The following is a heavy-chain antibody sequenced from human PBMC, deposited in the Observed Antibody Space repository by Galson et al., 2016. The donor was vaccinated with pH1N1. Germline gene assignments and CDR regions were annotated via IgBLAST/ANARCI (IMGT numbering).Heavy chain of an antibody. Sequence: QSGAEVKKPGESLKISCKGSGYSFTSYWIGWVRQMPGKGLEWMGIIYPGDSDTRYSPSFQGQVTISADKSPSTAYLQWSSLKASDTAIYYCARYAVTYYYDSSGYPDWYFDLWGRGTLVTVSS. D-gene: IGHD3-22*01. CDR2: IYPGDSDT. J-gene: IGHJ2*01. V-gene: IGHV5-51*03. CDR3: ARYAVTYYYDSSGYPDWYFDL. CDR1: GYSFTSYW.